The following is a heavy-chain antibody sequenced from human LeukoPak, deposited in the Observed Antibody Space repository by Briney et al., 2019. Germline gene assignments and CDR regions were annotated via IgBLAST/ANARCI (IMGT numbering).Heavy chain of an antibody. V-gene: IGHV4-59*01. D-gene: IGHD2-2*01. CDR1: GGSISSYY. CDR2: IYYSGST. CDR3: ARATPGYCSSTSCYSNWFDP. Sequence: SETLSLTCTVSGGSISSYYWSWIRRPPGKGLEWIGYIYYSGSTNYNPSLKSRVTISVDTSKNQFSLKLSSVTAADTAVYYCARATPGYCSSTSCYSNWFDPWGQGTLVTVSS. J-gene: IGHJ5*02.